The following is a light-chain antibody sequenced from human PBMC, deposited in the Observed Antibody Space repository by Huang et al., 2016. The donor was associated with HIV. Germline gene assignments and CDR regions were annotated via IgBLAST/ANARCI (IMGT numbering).Light chain of an antibody. J-gene: IGKJ3*01. Sequence: DIRMTQSPSSLSASAGDTVTITCRASQSITNSLNWYQQKPGKAPKLLIYATSTLYSGVPSRFSGSGSGTDFTLTIASLQPEDFATYSCQQSYTAPRVTFGPGTKVD. CDR3: QQSYTAPRVT. V-gene: IGKV1-39*01. CDR2: ATS. CDR1: QSITNS.